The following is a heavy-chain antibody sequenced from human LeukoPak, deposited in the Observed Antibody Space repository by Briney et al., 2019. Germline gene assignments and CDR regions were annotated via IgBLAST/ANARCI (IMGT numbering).Heavy chain of an antibody. CDR2: IKSKTDGGTT. D-gene: IGHD3-22*01. CDR3: TTVPTYYYDSSGYYYEHDY. Sequence: GGSLRLSCAASGFTFSSHAMSWVRQAPGKGLEWVGRIKSKTDGGTTDYAAPVKGRFTISRDDSKNTLYLQMNSLKTEDTAVYYCTTVPTYYYDSSGYYYEHDYWGQGTLVTVSS. J-gene: IGHJ4*02. CDR1: GFTFSSHA. V-gene: IGHV3-15*01.